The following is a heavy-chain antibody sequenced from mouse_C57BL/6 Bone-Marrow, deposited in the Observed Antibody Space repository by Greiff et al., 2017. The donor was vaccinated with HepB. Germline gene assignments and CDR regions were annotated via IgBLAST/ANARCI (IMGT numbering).Heavy chain of an antibody. D-gene: IGHD1-1*01. CDR1: GFTFSSYA. CDR3: TRAGYYGSSFVWYFDV. CDR2: ISSGGDYI. V-gene: IGHV5-9-1*02. Sequence: EVMLVESGEGLVKPGGSLKLSCAASGFTFSSYAMSWVRQTPEKRLEWVAYISSGGDYIYYADTVKGRFTISRDNARNTLYLQMSSLKSDDTAMYYCTRAGYYGSSFVWYFDVWGTGTTVTVSS. J-gene: IGHJ1*03.